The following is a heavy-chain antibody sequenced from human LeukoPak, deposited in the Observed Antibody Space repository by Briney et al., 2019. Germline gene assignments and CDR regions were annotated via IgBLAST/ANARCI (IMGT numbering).Heavy chain of an antibody. V-gene: IGHV1-69*05. J-gene: IGHJ5*02. Sequence: SVKVSCKASGGTFSSYAISWVRQAPGQGLEWMGGIIPIFGTANYAQKFQGRVTITTDESTSTAYMELSSLRSEDTAVYYCARGGVVVVALWFDPWGQGTLVTVSS. CDR3: ARGGVVVVALWFDP. CDR1: GGTFSSYA. D-gene: IGHD2-15*01. CDR2: IIPIFGTA.